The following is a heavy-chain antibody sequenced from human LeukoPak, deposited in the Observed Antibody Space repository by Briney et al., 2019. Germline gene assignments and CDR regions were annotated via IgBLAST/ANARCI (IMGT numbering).Heavy chain of an antibody. CDR2: IDYSGTT. Sequence: SETLSLTCTVSGGSISSGSYYWAWIRQPPGKGLEWIGAIDYSGTTYYNPSLKSRVTRSVDTSKNQFSLKLSSVTAADTAVYYCDRAYSDSGRYPINFAPWGQGTLVTVSS. V-gene: IGHV4-39*07. D-gene: IGHD3-22*01. CDR3: DRAYSDSGRYPINFAP. J-gene: IGHJ5*02. CDR1: GGSISSGSYY.